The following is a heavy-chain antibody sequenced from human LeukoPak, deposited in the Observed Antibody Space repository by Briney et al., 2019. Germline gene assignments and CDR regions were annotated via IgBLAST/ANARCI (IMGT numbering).Heavy chain of an antibody. V-gene: IGHV3-7*01. Sequence: GGSLRLSCAASGFTFSSYSMNWVRQAPGKGLEWVANIKEDGSQKYYVESVKGRFTVSRDNAKNSVYLQMSSLRDEDTAVYYCARGLNTSPGVDYWGQGTLVTVSS. CDR3: ARGLNTSPGVDY. J-gene: IGHJ4*02. CDR1: GFTFSSYS. CDR2: IKEDGSQK. D-gene: IGHD3-16*01.